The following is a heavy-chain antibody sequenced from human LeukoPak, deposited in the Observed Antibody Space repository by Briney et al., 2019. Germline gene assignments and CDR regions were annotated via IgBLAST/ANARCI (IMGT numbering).Heavy chain of an antibody. CDR3: ARDNAGIAVAGTGGN. CDR1: GFTFSSYE. D-gene: IGHD6-19*01. Sequence: PGGSLRLSCAASGFTFSSYEMNWVRQAPGKGLEWVSYISSSGSTIYYADSVKGRFTISRDNAKNSLYLRMNSLRAEDTAVYYCARDNAGIAVAGTGGNWGQGTLVTVSS. CDR2: ISSSGSTI. V-gene: IGHV3-48*03. J-gene: IGHJ4*02.